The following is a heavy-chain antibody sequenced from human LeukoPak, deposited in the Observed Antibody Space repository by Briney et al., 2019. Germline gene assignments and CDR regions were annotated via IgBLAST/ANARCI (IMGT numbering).Heavy chain of an antibody. V-gene: IGHV4-34*01. D-gene: IGHD2-21*01. CDR1: GGSFSGYY. Sequence: PSETLSLTCAVYGGSFSGYYWSWIRQPPGKGLEWIGEINHSGSTNYNPSLKSRLTISLDTSKNQFSLELNSVTAADTAVYYCARHRGLDPWGQGTQVTVS. CDR3: ARHRGLDP. J-gene: IGHJ5*02. CDR2: INHSGST.